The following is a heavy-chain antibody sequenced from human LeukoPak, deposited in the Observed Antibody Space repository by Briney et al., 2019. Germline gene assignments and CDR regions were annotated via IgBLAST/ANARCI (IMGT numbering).Heavy chain of an antibody. J-gene: IGHJ4*02. D-gene: IGHD2-15*01. CDR2: ISGSGGST. CDR3: AKTPKKVVAATPLWY. Sequence: GGSLRLSCAASGFTFSSYAMSWVRQAPGKGLEWVSAISGSGGSTYYADSVKGRFTISRDNSKNTPYLQMNSLRAEDTAVYYCAKTPKKVVAATPLWYWGQGTLVTVSS. V-gene: IGHV3-23*01. CDR1: GFTFSSYA.